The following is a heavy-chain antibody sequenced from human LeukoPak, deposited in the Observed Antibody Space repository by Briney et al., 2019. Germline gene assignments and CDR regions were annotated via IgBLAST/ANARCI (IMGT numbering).Heavy chain of an antibody. J-gene: IGHJ4*02. V-gene: IGHV4-61*02. CDR3: TRGGELMNY. CDR2: IYTSGST. D-gene: IGHD1-26*01. CDR1: GGSVSSGNYY. Sequence: SETLSLTCTVSGGSVSSGNYYWTWIRQPAGKGLEWIGRIYTSGSTNYNPSLKSRVTISIDASKNQFSLRLSSVTAANTAVYYCTRGGELMNYWGQGTLVTVSS.